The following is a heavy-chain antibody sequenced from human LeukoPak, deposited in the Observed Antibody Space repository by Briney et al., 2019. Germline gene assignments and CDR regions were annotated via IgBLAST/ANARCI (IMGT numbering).Heavy chain of an antibody. D-gene: IGHD3-10*01. J-gene: IGHJ5*02. V-gene: IGHV4-4*07. CDR3: ASEGDYGSGEGWFDP. CDR2: IYTSGST. CDR1: GGSISGYY. Sequence: SETLFLTCTVSGGSISGYYWSWIRQPAGKGLEWIGRIYTSGSTNYNPSLKSRVTMSVDTSKNQFSLKLSSVTAADTAVYYCASEGDYGSGEGWFDPWGQGTLVTVSS.